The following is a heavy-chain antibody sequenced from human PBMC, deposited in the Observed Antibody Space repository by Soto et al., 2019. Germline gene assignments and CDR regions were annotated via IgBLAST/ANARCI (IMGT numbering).Heavy chain of an antibody. V-gene: IGHV3-66*01. J-gene: IGHJ4*02. CDR2: IYSGGST. Sequence: GGSLRLSCAASGFTVSSNYMSWVRQAPGKGLEWVSVIYSGGSTYYADSGKGRFTISRDKSKNTLYLQMNSLRAEDTAVYYCARVRKADEIDYWGQGTLVTVSS. CDR1: GFTVSSNY. D-gene: IGHD6-13*01. CDR3: ARVRKADEIDY.